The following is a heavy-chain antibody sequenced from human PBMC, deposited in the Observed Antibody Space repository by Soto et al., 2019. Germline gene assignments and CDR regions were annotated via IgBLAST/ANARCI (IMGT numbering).Heavy chain of an antibody. V-gene: IGHV1-69*06. CDR3: ARKGYSGSGPYYYYYYGMDV. D-gene: IGHD5-12*01. J-gene: IGHJ6*02. Sequence: SVKVSCKASGGTFSSYASSWVRQAPGQGLEWMGGIIPTFGTANYAQKFQGRVTITADKSTSTAYMELSSLRSEDTAVYYCARKGYSGSGPYYYYYYGMDVWGQGTTVTVSS. CDR2: IIPTFGTA. CDR1: GGTFSSYA.